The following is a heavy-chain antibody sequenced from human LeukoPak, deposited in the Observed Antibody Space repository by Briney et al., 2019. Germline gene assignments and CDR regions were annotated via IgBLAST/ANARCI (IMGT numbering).Heavy chain of an antibody. V-gene: IGHV4-34*01. CDR1: GGSFSSYY. Sequence: SETLSLTCAVYGGSFSSYYWSWIRQPPGKWLEWIGQINHSGSTNYNPSLKSRVTISVDTSKNQFSLKLSSVTAADTAVYYCARGDTYYYDSTGSFDYWGQGTLVTVSS. J-gene: IGHJ4*02. CDR2: INHSGST. CDR3: ARGDTYYYDSTGSFDY. D-gene: IGHD3-22*01.